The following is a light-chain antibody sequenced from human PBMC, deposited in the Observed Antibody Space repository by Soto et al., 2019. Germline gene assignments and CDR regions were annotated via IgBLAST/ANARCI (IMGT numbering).Light chain of an antibody. CDR3: QTWGTGIRV. J-gene: IGLJ2*01. CDR1: SGHSSFA. Sequence: QSVLTQSPSASASLGASVKLTCTLSSGHSSFAIAWHQQQPEKGPRYLMKLNSDGSHSKGDGIPDRFSGSRSGAERYLTIPSLQSEDEADYYCQTWGTGIRVFGGGTQLTVL. V-gene: IGLV4-69*01. CDR2: LNSDGSH.